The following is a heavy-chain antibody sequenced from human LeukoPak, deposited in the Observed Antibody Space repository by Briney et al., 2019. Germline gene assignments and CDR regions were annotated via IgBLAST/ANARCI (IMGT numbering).Heavy chain of an antibody. V-gene: IGHV1-69*04. CDR1: GGTFSSYA. CDR2: IIPILGIA. Sequence: WASVKVSCKASGGTFSSYAISWVRQAPGQGLEWMGRIIPILGIANYAQKFQGRVTITADKSTSTAYMELSSLRSEDTAVHYCARENVEMATIVSFDIWGQGTMVTVSS. J-gene: IGHJ3*02. D-gene: IGHD5-24*01. CDR3: ARENVEMATIVSFDI.